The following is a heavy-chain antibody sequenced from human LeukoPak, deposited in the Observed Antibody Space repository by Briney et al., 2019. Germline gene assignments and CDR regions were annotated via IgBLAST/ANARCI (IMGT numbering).Heavy chain of an antibody. CDR2: IFYSGST. V-gene: IGHV4-59*08. CDR1: GVHISNYY. D-gene: IGHD3-10*01. CDR3: ARGTYYYGSGSWFDY. Sequence: SETLALTLTVSGVHISNYYCTWIRQPPGKGLEWIGYIFYSGSTNYTPPLQSRVTMSVDTSKNQFSLKLSSVTATDTAVYFCARGTYYYGSGSWFDYWGQGTLVTVSS. J-gene: IGHJ4*02.